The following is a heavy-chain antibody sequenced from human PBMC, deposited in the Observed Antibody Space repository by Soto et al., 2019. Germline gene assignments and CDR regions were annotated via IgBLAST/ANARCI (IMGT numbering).Heavy chain of an antibody. CDR3: ARDRRRHSYYYYGMDV. J-gene: IGHJ6*02. D-gene: IGHD2-21*01. CDR2: IIPILGIA. Sequence: GASVKVSCKASGGTFSSYTISWVRQAPGQGLEWMGRIIPILGIANYAQKFQGRVTITADKSTSTAYMELSSLRSEDTAVYYCARDRRRHSYYYYGMDVWGQGTTVTVSS. V-gene: IGHV1-69*04. CDR1: GGTFSSYT.